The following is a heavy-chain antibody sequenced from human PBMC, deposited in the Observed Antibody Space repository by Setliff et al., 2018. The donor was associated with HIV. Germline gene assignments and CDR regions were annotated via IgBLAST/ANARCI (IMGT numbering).Heavy chain of an antibody. Sequence: PSETLSLTCTVSGDSISSSTYYWGWIRQPPGRGLEWIGSIFYTGFTYYSPSLESRVTMSVDTPKNQFSLRVRSVTAADTAVYYCARVVKGYNWNYFDYWGQGTLVTVSS. CDR2: IFYTGFT. CDR1: GDSISSSTYY. V-gene: IGHV4-39*07. D-gene: IGHD1-20*01. CDR3: ARVVKGYNWNYFDY. J-gene: IGHJ4*02.